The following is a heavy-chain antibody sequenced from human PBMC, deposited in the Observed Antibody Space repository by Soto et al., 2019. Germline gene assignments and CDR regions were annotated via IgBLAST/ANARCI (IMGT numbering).Heavy chain of an antibody. CDR3: ARLRRGGNYYYCGMDV. Sequence: QVQLQESGPGLVKPSETLSLTCTVSGGSISSYYWSWIRQPPGKGLEWIGYIYYSGSTNYNPSLNRRVTLSVDTSKSQFSLKLSSVTAADTAVYYCARLRRGGNYYYCGMDVWGQGTTVTVSS. CDR2: IYYSGST. J-gene: IGHJ6*01. CDR1: GGSISSYY. V-gene: IGHV4-59*08. D-gene: IGHD2-15*01.